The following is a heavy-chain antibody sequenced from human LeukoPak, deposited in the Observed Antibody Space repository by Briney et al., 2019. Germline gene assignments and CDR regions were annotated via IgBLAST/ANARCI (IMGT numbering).Heavy chain of an antibody. J-gene: IGHJ4*02. V-gene: IGHV3-48*02. CDR1: GFTFSSYS. CDR3: ARGSWGSGFDY. CDR2: ISSSSSTI. Sequence: GGSLRLSCAASGFTFSSYSMNWVRQAPGKGLEWVSYISSSSSTIYYADSVKGRFTISRDNAKNSLYLQMNSLGDEDTAVYYCARGSWGSGFDYWGQGTLVTVSS. D-gene: IGHD7-27*01.